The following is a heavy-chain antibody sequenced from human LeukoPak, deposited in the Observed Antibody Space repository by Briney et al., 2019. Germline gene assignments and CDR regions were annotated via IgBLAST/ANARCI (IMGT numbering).Heavy chain of an antibody. CDR1: GFTVSSNY. CDR3: AKSGWGSGWEFDY. Sequence: GGSLRLSCAASGFTVSSNYMSWVRQAPGKGLEWVSVIYSGGSTYYADSVKGRFTISRDNSKNTLYLQMNSLRAEDTAVYYCAKSGWGSGWEFDYWGQGTLVTVSS. J-gene: IGHJ4*02. V-gene: IGHV3-66*01. CDR2: IYSGGST. D-gene: IGHD6-19*01.